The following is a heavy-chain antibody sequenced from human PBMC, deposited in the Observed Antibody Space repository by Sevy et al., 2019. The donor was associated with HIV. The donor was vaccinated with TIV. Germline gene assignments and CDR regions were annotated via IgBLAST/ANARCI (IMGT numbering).Heavy chain of an antibody. CDR1: GGSISSYY. Sequence: SETLSLTCTVSGGSISSYYWSWIRQPAGKGLEWIGRIYTSGSTNYNPSLNSRVTMSVDTSKNQFSLKLSSVTAADTAVYYCARHSVAMIVVNYAFDIWGQGTMVTVSS. CDR2: IYTSGST. CDR3: ARHSVAMIVVNYAFDI. J-gene: IGHJ3*02. D-gene: IGHD3-22*01. V-gene: IGHV4-4*07.